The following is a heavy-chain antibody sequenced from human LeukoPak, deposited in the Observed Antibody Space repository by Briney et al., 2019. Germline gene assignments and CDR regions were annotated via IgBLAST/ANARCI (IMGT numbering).Heavy chain of an antibody. Sequence: GCSLRLSCAASGLTFRSYAMHWVGPAPGKGLDGVSVISYEGRKKDYADSVKGRLTISRDNSRNTLSLQMNSLRPEDTAVYYCANDLRYYGPGTYYNAAEYFQFWGQGTQVTVSS. CDR3: ANDLRYYGPGTYYNAAEYFQF. V-gene: IGHV3-30*18. CDR2: ISYEGRKK. J-gene: IGHJ1*01. CDR1: GLTFRSYA. D-gene: IGHD3-10*01.